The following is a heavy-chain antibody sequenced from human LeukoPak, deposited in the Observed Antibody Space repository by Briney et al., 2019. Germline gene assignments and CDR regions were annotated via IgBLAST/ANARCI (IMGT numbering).Heavy chain of an antibody. CDR3: AADRAGSYLRFVY. V-gene: IGHV1-2*02. CDR1: GYTFTGYY. Sequence: ASVKVSCKASGYTFTGYYMHWVRQAPGQGLEWMGWINPNSGGTNYAQKFQGRVTMTRDTSISTAYMELSSLRFEDTAVYYCAADRAGSYLRFVYWGQGTPVTVSS. J-gene: IGHJ4*02. CDR2: INPNSGGT. D-gene: IGHD3-10*01.